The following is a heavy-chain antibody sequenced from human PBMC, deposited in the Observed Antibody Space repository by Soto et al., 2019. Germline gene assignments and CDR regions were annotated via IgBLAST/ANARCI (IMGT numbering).Heavy chain of an antibody. CDR1: GFTFTSYE. J-gene: IGHJ4*02. CDR3: AREELNCGGDCFAF. Sequence: GGSLRLSCAASGFTFTSYEFNWVRQAPGKGLEWISYIGTSDNNIYYADSVKGRFTVSRDNARNSLYLQMNSLRAEDTAIYYCAREELNCGGDCFAFWGQGALVTVSS. CDR2: IGTSDNNI. V-gene: IGHV3-48*03. D-gene: IGHD2-21*01.